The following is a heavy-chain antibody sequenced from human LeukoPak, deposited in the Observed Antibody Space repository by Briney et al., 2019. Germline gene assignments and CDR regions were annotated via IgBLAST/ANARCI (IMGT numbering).Heavy chain of an antibody. D-gene: IGHD2-2*01. Sequence: GGSLRLSCAASGFTFSSYAMSWVRQAPGKGLEWVSLISGSGGSTYYADSVKGRFTISRDNSKNTLYLQMNSLRAEDTAVYYCASKEPAPMWYFDYWGQGTLVTVSS. CDR3: ASKEPAPMWYFDY. CDR2: ISGSGGST. J-gene: IGHJ4*02. CDR1: GFTFSSYA. V-gene: IGHV3-23*01.